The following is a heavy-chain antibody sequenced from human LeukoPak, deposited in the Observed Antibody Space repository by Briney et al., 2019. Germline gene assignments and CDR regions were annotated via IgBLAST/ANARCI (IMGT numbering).Heavy chain of an antibody. J-gene: IGHJ6*03. CDR1: GGSISGYH. CDR3: ARVPRSYYYHYYMDV. Sequence: SSETLFLTCNVSGGSISGYHWSWIRQPPGKGLEWLGYIYYSGSSNYNPSLKSRVTISADTSKNQFSLKLSSVTAADTAVYYCARVPRSYYYHYYMDVWGKGTTVTVSS. CDR2: IYYSGSS. V-gene: IGHV4-59*01.